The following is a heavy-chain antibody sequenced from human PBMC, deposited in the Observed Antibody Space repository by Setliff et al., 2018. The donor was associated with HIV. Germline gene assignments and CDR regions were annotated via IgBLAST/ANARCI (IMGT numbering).Heavy chain of an antibody. CDR3: ASVLRYYGSGSYQFGY. V-gene: IGHV3-7*01. CDR2: IKQDGSEK. CDR1: GFTFSTYW. D-gene: IGHD3-10*01. J-gene: IGHJ4*02. Sequence: GSLRLSCAASGFTFSTYWMSWVRQAPGKGLEWVANIKQDGSEKYYVDSVKGRFTISRDNAKKSLYLQMNSLRAEDTAVYYCASVLRYYGSGSYQFGYWGQGTLVTVSS.